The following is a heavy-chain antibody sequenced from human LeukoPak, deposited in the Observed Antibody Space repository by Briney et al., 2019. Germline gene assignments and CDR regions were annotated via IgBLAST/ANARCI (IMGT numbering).Heavy chain of an antibody. D-gene: IGHD3-22*01. CDR1: GFTFSSYS. J-gene: IGHJ3*02. Sequence: PGGSLRLSCAASGFTFSSYSMNWVRQAPGKGLEWVSSISSSSYIYYADSVKGRFTISRDNAKNSLYLQMNSLRAEDTAVYYCARVGYYDSSGYPAYDAFDIWGQGTMVTVSS. CDR3: ARVGYYDSSGYPAYDAFDI. CDR2: ISSSSYI. V-gene: IGHV3-21*01.